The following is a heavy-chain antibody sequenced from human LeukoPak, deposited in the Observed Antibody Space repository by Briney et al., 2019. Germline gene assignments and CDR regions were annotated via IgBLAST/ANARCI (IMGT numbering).Heavy chain of an antibody. V-gene: IGHV1-3*01. CDR1: GYTFTSYA. CDR2: INAGNGNT. CDR3: ARWSPTYYYDSSGYSEDY. J-gene: IGHJ4*02. D-gene: IGHD3-22*01. Sequence: ASVKVSCKASGYTFTSYAMHWVRQAPGQRLEWMGWINAGNGNTKYSQKFQGRVTITRDTSASTACMELSSLRSDDTAVYYCARWSPTYYYDSSGYSEDYWGQGTLVTVSS.